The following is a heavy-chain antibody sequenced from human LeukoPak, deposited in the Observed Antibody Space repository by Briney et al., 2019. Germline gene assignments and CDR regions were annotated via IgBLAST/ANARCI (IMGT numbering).Heavy chain of an antibody. J-gene: IGHJ4*02. CDR2: ISYDGSKK. D-gene: IGHD6-13*01. CDR1: GFTISRHG. V-gene: IGHV3-30*18. CDR3: AKDFSTSWASFDY. Sequence: GGSLRLSCAASGFTISRHGMHWVRQAPGKGLEWMAFISYDGSKKYYADSVKGRFTISRDNSKTTLFLQMDSLRTEDTAVYYCAKDFSTSWASFDYWGQGTLVTVSS.